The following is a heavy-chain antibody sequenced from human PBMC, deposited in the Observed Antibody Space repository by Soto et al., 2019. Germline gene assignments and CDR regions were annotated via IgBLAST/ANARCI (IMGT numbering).Heavy chain of an antibody. V-gene: IGHV4-39*01. CDR1: GGSISSSSYY. Sequence: SETLSLTCTVSGGSISSSSYYWGWIRQPPGKGLEWIGSIYYSGSTYYNPSLKSRVTISVDTSKNQFSLKLSSVTAADTAVYYCARLRSGSRPNFDYWGQGTLVTVS. CDR3: ARLRSGSRPNFDY. D-gene: IGHD3-10*01. J-gene: IGHJ4*02. CDR2: IYYSGST.